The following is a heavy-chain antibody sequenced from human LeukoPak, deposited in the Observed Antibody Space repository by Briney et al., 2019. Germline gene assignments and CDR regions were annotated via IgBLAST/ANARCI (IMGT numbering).Heavy chain of an antibody. D-gene: IGHD3-3*01. CDR2: FDLEDGET. CDR3: AGFWSGYWDFDY. CDR1: GYTLTELS. Sequence: SVNLSFTVSGYTLTELSMHCVRHATRKGLGWRGGFDLEDGETIYAQKLQGRVIMTEDTYTDTAYMELSSLRSEETAVYYCAGFWSGYWDFDYWGQGTLFTVSS. V-gene: IGHV1-24*01. J-gene: IGHJ4*02.